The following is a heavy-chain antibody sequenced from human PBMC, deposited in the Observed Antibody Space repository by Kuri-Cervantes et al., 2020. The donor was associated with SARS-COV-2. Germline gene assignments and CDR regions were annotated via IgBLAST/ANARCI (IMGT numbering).Heavy chain of an antibody. J-gene: IGHJ6*03. CDR1: GYSFTTYW. V-gene: IGHV5-51*01. CDR2: IYPGDSHT. Sequence: GGSLRLFCKGSGYSFTTYWIGWVRQLPGKGLEWMGIIYPGDSHTRYSPSFQGQVTISADKTISTAFLQWSSLKASDTAIYYCARRAYGEQVDYYYMDVWGKGTTVTVSS. D-gene: IGHD4-17*01. CDR3: ARRAYGEQVDYYYMDV.